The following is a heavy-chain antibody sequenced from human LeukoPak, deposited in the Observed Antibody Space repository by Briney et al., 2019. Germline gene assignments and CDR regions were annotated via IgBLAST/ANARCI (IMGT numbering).Heavy chain of an antibody. Sequence: GGSLRLSCAASGFTFSSYSMNWVRQAPGKGLEWVSYISSSSSTIYYADSVKGRFTISRDNAKNSLYLQMNSLRAEDTAVYYCAIQYYYGSGSYEDYWGQGTLVTVSS. CDR3: AIQYYYGSGSYEDY. V-gene: IGHV3-48*04. J-gene: IGHJ4*02. CDR1: GFTFSSYS. CDR2: ISSSSSTI. D-gene: IGHD3-10*01.